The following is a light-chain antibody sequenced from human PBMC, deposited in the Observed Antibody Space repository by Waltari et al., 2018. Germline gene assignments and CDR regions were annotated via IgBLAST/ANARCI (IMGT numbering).Light chain of an antibody. Sequence: EIVLTQSPATLSLSPGERATLSCRARQGVSSYLAWYQQKPGKAPRLLIYDSSNRATGIPARFSGSGSGTDFTLTISSLGPEDFAVYYCQQRRNWPPSITFGQGTRLEIK. CDR3: QQRRNWPPSIT. CDR2: DSS. J-gene: IGKJ5*01. CDR1: QGVSSY. V-gene: IGKV3-11*01.